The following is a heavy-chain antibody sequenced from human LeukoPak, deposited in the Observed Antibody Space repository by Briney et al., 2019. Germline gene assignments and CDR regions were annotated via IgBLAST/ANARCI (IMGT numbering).Heavy chain of an antibody. CDR1: GFAFSSNA. Sequence: GGSLGLSCAASGFAFSSNAMSWVRQPPGKGLEWVSVISRRDDYTYYADSVKGRFTISRDNSKNTLYLQMNTLRAEDTAVYYCANDYRAGSFHDFWGQGTLVTVSS. D-gene: IGHD3-10*01. CDR3: ANDYRAGSFHDF. V-gene: IGHV3-23*01. J-gene: IGHJ4*02. CDR2: ISRRDDYT.